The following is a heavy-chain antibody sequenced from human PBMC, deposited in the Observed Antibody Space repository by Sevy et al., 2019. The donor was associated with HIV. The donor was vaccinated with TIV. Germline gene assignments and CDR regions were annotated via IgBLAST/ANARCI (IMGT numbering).Heavy chain of an antibody. D-gene: IGHD3-3*01. J-gene: IGHJ6*03. CDR3: ARDLYTIFGVVPTDYYYYMDV. CDR1: GFTFSSYS. Sequence: GGSLRLSCAASGFTFSSYSMNWVRQAPGKGLEWVSSISSSSSYIYYADSVKGRFTISRDNAKNSLYLQMNSLRAEDTAVYYCARDLYTIFGVVPTDYYYYMDVWGKGTTVTVSS. V-gene: IGHV3-21*01. CDR2: ISSSSSYI.